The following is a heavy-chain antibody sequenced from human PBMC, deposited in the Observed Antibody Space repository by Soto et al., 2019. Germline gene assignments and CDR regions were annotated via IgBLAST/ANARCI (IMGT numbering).Heavy chain of an antibody. CDR2: TRWDGGNA. CDR3: AKDVSSRQFLRIDC. J-gene: IGHJ4*02. V-gene: IGHV3-43*01. CDR1: GFTFNDDS. Sequence: EVPLVESGGVVVQPSGSLRLSCAASGFTFNDDSMHWVRQAPGKGLEWVSLTRWDGGNAYYSDSVKGRFTNSRDNRKTSLYLQMYSLRTSDTALYYCAKDVSSRQFLRIDCWCQGTLVTVSS.